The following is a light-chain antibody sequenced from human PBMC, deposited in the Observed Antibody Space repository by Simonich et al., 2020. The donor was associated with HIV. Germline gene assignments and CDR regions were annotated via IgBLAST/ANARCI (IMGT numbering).Light chain of an antibody. J-gene: IGKJ2*01. CDR2: GAS. Sequence: EIVMTQSPATLSVSPGERATPSCRASQSVSSNLAWYQQKPGQAPRLLIYGASTRATSIPARFSGSGSGTEFTLTISSMQSEDFAVYYCQQYNNWYTFGQGTKLEIK. V-gene: IGKV3-15*01. CDR3: QQYNNWYT. CDR1: QSVSSN.